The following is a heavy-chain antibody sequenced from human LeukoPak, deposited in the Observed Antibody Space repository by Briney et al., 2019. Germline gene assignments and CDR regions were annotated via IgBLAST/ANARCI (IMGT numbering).Heavy chain of an antibody. CDR2: IKSDGSGA. Sequence: GGSLRLSCAASGFTFSSSWMHWVRQAPGKGLVWVSRIKSDGSGATYADSVKGRFTISRDNSKNTLYLQMNSLRAEDTAVYYCAKAVVTANDYWGQGTLVTVSS. J-gene: IGHJ4*02. D-gene: IGHD2-21*02. CDR1: GFTFSSSW. CDR3: AKAVVTANDY. V-gene: IGHV3-74*03.